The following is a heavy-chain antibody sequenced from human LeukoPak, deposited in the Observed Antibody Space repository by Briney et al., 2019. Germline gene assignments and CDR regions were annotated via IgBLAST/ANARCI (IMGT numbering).Heavy chain of an antibody. Sequence: SETLSLTCAVYGGSFSGYYWSWIRQPPGKGRKWIGEINHSGSTNYNPSLKSRVTISVDTSKNQFSLKLSSVTAADTAVYYCARLPEVGSYYFNFDYWGQGTLVTVSS. CDR1: GGSFSGYY. V-gene: IGHV4-34*01. D-gene: IGHD1-26*01. J-gene: IGHJ4*02. CDR2: INHSGST. CDR3: ARLPEVGSYYFNFDY.